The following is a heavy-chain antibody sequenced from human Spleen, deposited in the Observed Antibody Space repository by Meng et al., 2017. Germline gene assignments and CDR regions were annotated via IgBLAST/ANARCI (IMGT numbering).Heavy chain of an antibody. CDR2: VYFSGST. CDR3: ARVGGDYGSGSYTD. J-gene: IGHJ4*02. CDR1: GGSLSIYY. V-gene: IGHV4-59*01. Sequence: SETLSLTCTASGGSLSIYYWSWIRQPPGKGLEWIGYVYFSGSTNYNPSLKSRVSISLDKSKNQFSLNLNSVTAADTAVYYCARVGGDYGSGSYTDWGQGTLVTVSS. D-gene: IGHD3-10*01.